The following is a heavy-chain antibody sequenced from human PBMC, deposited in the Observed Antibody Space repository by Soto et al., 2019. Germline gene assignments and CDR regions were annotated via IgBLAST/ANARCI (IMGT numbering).Heavy chain of an antibody. J-gene: IGHJ4*02. V-gene: IGHV4-30-4*01. CDR3: ARATYDSSTYYLDY. Sequence: QVQLQESGPGLVKPSQTLSLTCTVSGASISGSDYYWTWIRQPPGKGLEWIGSIYYTGNTYSNPSLESRLSISVDPSNNQFALRLTSVTAPDTAIYYCARATYDSSTYYLDYWGQGTLVTVSS. D-gene: IGHD3-22*01. CDR1: GASISGSDYY. CDR2: IYYTGNT.